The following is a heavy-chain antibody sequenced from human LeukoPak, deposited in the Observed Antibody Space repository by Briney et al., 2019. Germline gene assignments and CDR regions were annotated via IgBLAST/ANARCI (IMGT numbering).Heavy chain of an antibody. D-gene: IGHD3-10*01. V-gene: IGHV3-30*03. CDR2: ISDDGSNK. J-gene: IGHJ4*02. Sequence: GVPLRLSCAGSGFTLSRFGMHYFRQAPGKGLEGVAVISDDGSNKYYADCVKGRFTISRDNSKNTLYLQMNSLRAEDTAVYYCARATPGTGYFDYWGQGTVVTVST. CDR3: ARATPGTGYFDY. CDR1: GFTLSRFG.